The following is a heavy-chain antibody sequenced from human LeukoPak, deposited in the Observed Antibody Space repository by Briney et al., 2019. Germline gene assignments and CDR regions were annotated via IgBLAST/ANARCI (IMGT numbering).Heavy chain of an antibody. CDR3: ARAFGGYSYGYHH. D-gene: IGHD5-18*01. V-gene: IGHV1-2*02. J-gene: IGHJ5*02. CDR1: GYTFTGYY. CDR2: INPNSGGT. Sequence: ASVTVSCKASGYTFTGYYMHWVRQAPGQGLEWMGWINPNSGGTNYAQKFQGRVTMTRDTSISTAYMELSRLRSDDTAVYYCARAFGGYSYGYHHWGQGTLVTVSS.